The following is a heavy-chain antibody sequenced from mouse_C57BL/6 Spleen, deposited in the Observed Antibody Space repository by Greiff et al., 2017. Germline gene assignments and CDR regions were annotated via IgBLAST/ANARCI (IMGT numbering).Heavy chain of an antibody. CDR3: AGSLYAMDY. Sequence: QVQLQQPGAELVRPGTSVKLSCKASGYTFTSYWMHWVKQRPGQGLEWIGVIDPSDSYTNYNQKFKGKATLTVDTSSSTAYMQLSSLTSEDSAVYYCAGSLYAMDYWGQGTSVTVSS. CDR1: GYTFTSYW. J-gene: IGHJ4*01. D-gene: IGHD1-1*01. CDR2: IDPSDSYT. V-gene: IGHV1-59*01.